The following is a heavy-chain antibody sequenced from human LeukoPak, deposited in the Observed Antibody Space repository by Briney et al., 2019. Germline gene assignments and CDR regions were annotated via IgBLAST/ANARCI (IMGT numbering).Heavy chain of an antibody. D-gene: IGHD3-22*01. J-gene: IGHJ6*02. CDR3: ARAPYDSSGYLDYYYGMDV. Sequence: GASVKVSCTASGYTFTIYGISWVRQAPGQGLEWMGWISAYNGNTNYAQKLQGRVTMTTDTPTSTAYMELTSLRSDDTAVYYCARAPYDSSGYLDYYYGMDVWGQGTTVTVSS. CDR2: ISAYNGNT. CDR1: GYTFTIYG. V-gene: IGHV1-18*01.